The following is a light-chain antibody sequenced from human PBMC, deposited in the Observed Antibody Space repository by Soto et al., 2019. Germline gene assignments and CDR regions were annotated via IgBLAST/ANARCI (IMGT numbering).Light chain of an antibody. CDR1: SSDVGGYNY. CDR2: EVT. J-gene: IGLJ2*01. V-gene: IGLV2-14*01. Sequence: QSALTQPPSASGSLGQSVTFSCTGTSSDVGGYNYVSWYQQHPGKAPKLIIYEVTNRPSGVSHRFSGSKSGDTASLTISGLQAEDEAIYYCSSYTGINTLEVLFGGGTKLAVL. CDR3: SSYTGINTLEVL.